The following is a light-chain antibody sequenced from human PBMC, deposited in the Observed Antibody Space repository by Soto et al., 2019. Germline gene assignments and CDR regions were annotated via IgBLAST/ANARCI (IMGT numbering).Light chain of an antibody. Sequence: DVQMTQSPSTLSASVGDRVTITCRASQSVNSWLAWYQQKPGKVPKLLIYKASSLETGVPSRFSGDGSGTEFTLTIGSLQPDDFASYYCQQYNSDPRTFGQGTKVEL. J-gene: IGKJ1*01. CDR1: QSVNSW. CDR2: KAS. V-gene: IGKV1-5*03. CDR3: QQYNSDPRT.